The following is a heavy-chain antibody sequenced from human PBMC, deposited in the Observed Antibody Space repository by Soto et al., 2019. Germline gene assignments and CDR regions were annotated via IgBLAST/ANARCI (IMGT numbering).Heavy chain of an antibody. CDR2: IKPGGGST. CDR1: GYTFTNYY. CDR3: AREESSGYYYDY. J-gene: IGHJ4*02. D-gene: IGHD3-22*01. Sequence: ASVKVSCKASGYTFTNYYIHWVRQAPGLGLEWMGIIKPGGGSTSHAQKFHGRVTMTRDTSTSTVYMELSSLRSEDTAVYYCAREESSGYYYDYWGQGTLVTVSS. V-gene: IGHV1-46*01.